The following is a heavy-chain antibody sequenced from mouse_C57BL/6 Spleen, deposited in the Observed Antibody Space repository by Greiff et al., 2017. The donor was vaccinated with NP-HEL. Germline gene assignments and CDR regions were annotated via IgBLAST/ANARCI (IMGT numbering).Heavy chain of an antibody. Sequence: QVQLKEPGAELVRPGSSVKLSCKASGYTFTSYWMHWVKQRPIQGLEWIGNIDPSDSETHYNQKFKDKATLTVDKSSSTAYMQLSSLTSEDSAVYYCARSNDYVWFAYWGQGTLVTVSA. CDR3: ARSNDYVWFAY. CDR1: GYTFTSYW. V-gene: IGHV1-52*01. CDR2: IDPSDSET. J-gene: IGHJ3*01. D-gene: IGHD2-4*01.